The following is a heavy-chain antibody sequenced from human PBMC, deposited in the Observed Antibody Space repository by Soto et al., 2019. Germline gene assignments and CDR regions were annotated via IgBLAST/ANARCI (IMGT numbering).Heavy chain of an antibody. V-gene: IGHV3-15*01. CDR1: GFTFSNAW. D-gene: IGHD2-15*01. Sequence: PVGSLRLSCAASGFTFSNAWMSWVRQAPGKGLEWVGRIKSKTDGGTTDYAAPVKGRFTISRDDSKNTLYLQMNSLKTEVTAVYYCTSPDLEVAATDIWGQGTMVTVSS. CDR3: TSPDLEVAATDI. CDR2: IKSKTDGGTT. J-gene: IGHJ3*02.